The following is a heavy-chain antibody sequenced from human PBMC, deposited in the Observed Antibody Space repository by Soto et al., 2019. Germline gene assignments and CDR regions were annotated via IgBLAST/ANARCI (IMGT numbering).Heavy chain of an antibody. Sequence: VQLVESGGGVVQPGRSLRLSCAASGFTFSDYAMHWVRQAPGKGLEWVAVVSHDGRNTHYADCVKGRFTISRDSSRNTVSLEMTSLRAEDTAVYYCAKGGRQWLVTSDFNYWGQGALVTVSS. D-gene: IGHD6-19*01. V-gene: IGHV3-30*18. CDR2: VSHDGRNT. J-gene: IGHJ4*02. CDR3: AKGGRQWLVTSDFNY. CDR1: GFTFSDYA.